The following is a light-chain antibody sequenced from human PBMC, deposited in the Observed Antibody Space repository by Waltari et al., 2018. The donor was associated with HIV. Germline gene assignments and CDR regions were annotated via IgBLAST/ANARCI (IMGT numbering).Light chain of an antibody. V-gene: IGLV2-14*01. CDR1: TSDIGEYNY. J-gene: IGLJ3*02. CDR2: EVS. CDR3: SSYTNKYTWV. Sequence: QSALTQPASVSGSPGQSTTISCTGTTSDIGEYNYVSWFQHHPAEAPKLIIFEVSNRPSGVSTRFSGSKSGNTASLTVSGLQPEDEADYYCSSYTNKYTWVFGGGTKLTVL.